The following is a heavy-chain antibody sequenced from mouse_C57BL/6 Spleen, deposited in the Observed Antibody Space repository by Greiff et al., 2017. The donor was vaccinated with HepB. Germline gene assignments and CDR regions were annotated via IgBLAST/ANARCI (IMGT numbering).Heavy chain of an antibody. J-gene: IGHJ3*01. CDR3: ARVDDYDGFAY. Sequence: QVQLQQSGAELVKPGASVKISCKASGYAFSSYWMNWVKQRPGKGLEWIGQIDPGDGDTNYNGKFKGKATLTADKSSSTAYMQLSSLTSEDSAVYFCARVDDYDGFAYWGKGTLVTVSA. CDR2: IDPGDGDT. CDR1: GYAFSSYW. V-gene: IGHV1-80*01. D-gene: IGHD2-4*01.